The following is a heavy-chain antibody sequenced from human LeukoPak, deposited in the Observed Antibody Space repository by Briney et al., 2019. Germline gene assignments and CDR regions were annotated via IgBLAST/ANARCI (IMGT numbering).Heavy chain of an antibody. CDR2: ISSSGGST. D-gene: IGHD6-13*01. CDR1: GFTFSSYA. J-gene: IGHJ3*02. CDR3: AREGGGIAAAGTDQAFDI. Sequence: GGSLRLSCAASGFTFSSYAMSWVRQAPGKGLEWVSAISSSGGSTYYADSVKGRFTISRDNSKNTLYLQMNSLRAEDTAVYYCAREGGGIAAAGTDQAFDIWGQGTMVTVSS. V-gene: IGHV3-23*01.